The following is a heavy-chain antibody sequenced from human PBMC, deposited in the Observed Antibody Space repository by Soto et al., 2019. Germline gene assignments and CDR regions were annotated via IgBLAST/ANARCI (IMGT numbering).Heavy chain of an antibody. CDR1: GFTFRSSD. CDR3: AKDSDRDYFQH. CDR2: FSATDGDP. Sequence: PGGSLRLSCAGSGFTFRSSDMSWVRQTPEKGLEWVSGFSATDGDPYYADPVKGRFTISRDISGNTLYLQMDSLRVEDTAVYYCAKDSDRDYFQHWGQGTQVTAPQ. V-gene: IGHV3-23*01. J-gene: IGHJ1*01.